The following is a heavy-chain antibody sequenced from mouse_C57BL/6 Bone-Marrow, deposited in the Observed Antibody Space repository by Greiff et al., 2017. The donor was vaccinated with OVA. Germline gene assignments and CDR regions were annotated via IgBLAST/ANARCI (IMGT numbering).Heavy chain of an antibody. V-gene: IGHV5-16*01. CDR2: INYDGSST. J-gene: IGHJ1*03. CDR1: GFTFSDYY. D-gene: IGHD2-14*01. Sequence: EVKLVESEGGLVQPGSSMKLSCTASGFTFSDYYMAWVRQVPEKGLEWVANINYDGSSTYYLDSLKSRFIISRDTAKNILYLQMSSLKSEDTDTYYCARERYYGYDYWYFDVWGTGTTVTVSS. CDR3: ARERYYGYDYWYFDV.